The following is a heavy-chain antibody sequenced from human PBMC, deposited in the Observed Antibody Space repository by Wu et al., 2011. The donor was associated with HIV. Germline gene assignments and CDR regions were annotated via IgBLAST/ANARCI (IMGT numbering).Heavy chain of an antibody. CDR2: IVPVFSTA. J-gene: IGHJ6*03. V-gene: IGHV1-69*14. CDR3: AREGYSSTWYSHYYYYHMDV. Sequence: QVQLVQSGAEVKKPGSSVKVSCKASGGTFTNYAISWVRQAPGQGLQWMGGIVPVFSTANYAQKFQGRITIIADKSTSTVDMELRSLRSEDTAVYYCAREGYSSTWYSHYYYYHMDVWGKGTTVTVSS. D-gene: IGHD6-13*01. CDR1: GGTFTNYA.